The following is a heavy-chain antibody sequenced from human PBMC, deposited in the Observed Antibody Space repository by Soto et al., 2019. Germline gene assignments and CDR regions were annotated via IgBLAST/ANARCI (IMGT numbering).Heavy chain of an antibody. J-gene: IGHJ4*02. CDR3: ARTQGSGVSDY. D-gene: IGHD3-3*01. CDR1: GDSITHNY. CDR2: ISHSARI. V-gene: IGHV4-59*01. Sequence: QVQLQESGPGLVKPSETLSLACSVSGDSITHNYWSWIRQPPGKGLEWIAYISHSARINYNPSLKSRVSISLVTSKNQFSLRVNSLTPADTAVYYCARTQGSGVSDYWGQGTLVTVSS.